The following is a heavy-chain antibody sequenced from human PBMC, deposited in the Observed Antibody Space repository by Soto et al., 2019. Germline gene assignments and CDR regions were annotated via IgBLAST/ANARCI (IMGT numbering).Heavy chain of an antibody. Sequence: EVQLVESGGGVERPGGSLRLSCAASGFTFDDYGMSWVRQAPGKGLEWVSGINWNGGSTGYADSVKGRFTISRDNAKNSLYLQMNSLRAEDTALYYCARELNYYGSGSYYHPSYWGQGTLVTVSS. CDR1: GFTFDDYG. J-gene: IGHJ4*02. V-gene: IGHV3-20*04. CDR3: ARELNYYGSGSYYHPSY. D-gene: IGHD3-10*01. CDR2: INWNGGST.